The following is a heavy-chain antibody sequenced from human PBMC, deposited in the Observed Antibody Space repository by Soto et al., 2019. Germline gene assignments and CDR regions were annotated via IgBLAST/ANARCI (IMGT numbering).Heavy chain of an antibody. V-gene: IGHV3-21*01. Sequence: GGSLRLSCAASGFTFSSYSMNWVRQAPGKGLEWVSSISSSSYIYYADSVKGRFTISRDNAKNSLYLQMNSLRAEDTAVYYCARDEGSGYYLYYFDYWGQGTLVTVSS. J-gene: IGHJ4*02. CDR2: ISSSSYI. CDR3: ARDEGSGYYLYYFDY. CDR1: GFTFSSYS. D-gene: IGHD3-22*01.